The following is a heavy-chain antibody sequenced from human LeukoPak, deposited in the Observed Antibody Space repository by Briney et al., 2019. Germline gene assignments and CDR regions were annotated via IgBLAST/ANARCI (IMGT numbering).Heavy chain of an antibody. V-gene: IGHV5-51*01. CDR1: AYRFTNYC. CDR3: ARRIPGTYLFDY. Sequence: GESLKISCKGSAYRFTNYCIGCVRQMPGKGLEWMGIICPGDSDTRYSPSFQGQVTISADKSISTAYLQWSSLKASDSAVYYCARRIPGTYLFDYWGQGALVTVSS. D-gene: IGHD1-26*01. CDR2: ICPGDSDT. J-gene: IGHJ4*02.